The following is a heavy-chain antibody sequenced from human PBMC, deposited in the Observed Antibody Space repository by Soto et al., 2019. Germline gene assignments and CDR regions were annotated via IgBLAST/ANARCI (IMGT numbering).Heavy chain of an antibody. V-gene: IGHV2-26*01. CDR1: GFSLSNARMG. J-gene: IGHJ4*02. CDR3: ARMPIPLVYSSSWDDYYFDY. D-gene: IGHD6-13*01. CDR2: IFSNDEK. Sequence: QVTLKESGPVLVKPTETLTLTCTVSGFSLSNARMGVSWIRQPPGKALEWLAHIFSNDEKSYSTSLKSRLTISKDTSKSQVVLTMTNMDPVDTATYYCARMPIPLVYSSSWDDYYFDYWGQGTLVTVSS.